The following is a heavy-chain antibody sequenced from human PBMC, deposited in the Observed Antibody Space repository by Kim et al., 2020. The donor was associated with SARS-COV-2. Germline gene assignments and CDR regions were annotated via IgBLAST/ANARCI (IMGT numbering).Heavy chain of an antibody. CDR2: IIPIFVTA. V-gene: IGHV1-69*13. CDR1: GGTFSSYA. J-gene: IGHJ4*02. Sequence: SVKVSCKASGGTFSSYAISCVRQAPGQGLEWMGGIIPIFVTANYAQKFQGRVTITADESTSTAYMELSSLRSEDTAVYYCARGIVGATTELDYWGQGTLVTASS. CDR3: ARGIVGATTELDY. D-gene: IGHD1-26*01.